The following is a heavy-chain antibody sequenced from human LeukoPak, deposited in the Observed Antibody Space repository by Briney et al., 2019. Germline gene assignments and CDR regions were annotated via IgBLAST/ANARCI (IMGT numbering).Heavy chain of an antibody. CDR3: ARVHFYVDTAMQVLDP. V-gene: IGHV4-30-4*08. CDR2: IYYSGST. J-gene: IGHJ5*02. CDR1: GGSISSGDYY. D-gene: IGHD5-18*01. Sequence: MASETLSLTCTVSGGSISSGDYYWSWIRQPPGKGLEWIGYIYYSGSTYYNSSLKSRVTISVDTSKNQFSLKLSSVTAADTAVYYCARVHFYVDTAMQVLDPWGQGTLVTVSS.